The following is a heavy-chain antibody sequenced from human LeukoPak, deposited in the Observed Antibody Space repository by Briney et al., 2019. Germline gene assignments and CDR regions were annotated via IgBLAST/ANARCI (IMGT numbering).Heavy chain of an antibody. CDR3: ARHENIVVVPAAMQFDY. V-gene: IGHV4-39*01. CDR2: IYYSGST. D-gene: IGHD2-2*01. J-gene: IGHJ4*02. Sequence: SETLSLTCTVSGGSISSSSYYWGWIRQPPGKGLEWIGSIYYSGSTYYNPSLKSRVTISVDTSKNQFSLKLSSVTAADTAVYYCARHENIVVVPAAMQFDYWGQGTLVTVSS. CDR1: GGSISSSSYY.